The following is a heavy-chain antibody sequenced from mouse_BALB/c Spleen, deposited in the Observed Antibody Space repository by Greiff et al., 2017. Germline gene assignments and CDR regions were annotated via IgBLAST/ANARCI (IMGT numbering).Heavy chain of an antibody. CDR3: ARDDPYYAMDY. V-gene: IGHV1-4*02. CDR2: INPSSGYT. CDR1: GYTFTSYT. J-gene: IGHJ4*01. Sequence: QVQLKESAAELARPGASVKMSCKASGYTFTSYTMHWVKQRPGQGLEWIGYINPSSGYTEYNQKFKDKTTLTADKSSSTAYMQLSSLTSEDSAVYYCARDDPYYAMDYWGQGTSVTVSS.